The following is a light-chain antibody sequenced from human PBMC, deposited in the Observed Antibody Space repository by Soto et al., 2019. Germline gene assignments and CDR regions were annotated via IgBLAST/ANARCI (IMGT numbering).Light chain of an antibody. CDR2: DTS. Sequence: DIQMTQSPSSLSASVGDRVTITCRASQSISSYLNWYQQKPGRAPKLLIYDTSNLEMGVPSRFSGGGSGTDFSFTIASLQPEDIATYYCQQYHNLPLTFGGGTKVEIK. CDR1: QSISSY. J-gene: IGKJ4*01. CDR3: QQYHNLPLT. V-gene: IGKV1-33*01.